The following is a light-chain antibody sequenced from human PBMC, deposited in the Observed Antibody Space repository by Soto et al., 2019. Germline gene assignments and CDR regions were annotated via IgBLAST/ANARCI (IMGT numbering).Light chain of an antibody. V-gene: IGKV3-20*01. Sequence: EIVMTQSPATLSVSPGERATLSCRASQSVRSSHLAWHQQMPGQAPRLLIYGASSRATGIPDRFSGSGSGTDFTLTISRLEPEDFAVYYCQQYSSSPLTFGGGTKVDI. J-gene: IGKJ4*01. CDR3: QQYSSSPLT. CDR2: GAS. CDR1: QSVRSSH.